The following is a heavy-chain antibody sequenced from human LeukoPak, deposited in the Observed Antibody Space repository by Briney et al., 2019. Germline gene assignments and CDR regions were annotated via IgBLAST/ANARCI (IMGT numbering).Heavy chain of an antibody. Sequence: GGSLRLSCAASGFTFSSYSMTWVRQTPGKGLESVSVISASGGTTDYADSLRGRFTISRDNSKTTLYLQMNSLRVEDTAIYYCAKCSLTCYRGSFDIWGQGTTVTVSS. V-gene: IGHV3-23*01. J-gene: IGHJ3*02. CDR2: ISASGGTT. CDR1: GFTFSSYS. CDR3: AKCSLTCYRGSFDI. D-gene: IGHD2-2*02.